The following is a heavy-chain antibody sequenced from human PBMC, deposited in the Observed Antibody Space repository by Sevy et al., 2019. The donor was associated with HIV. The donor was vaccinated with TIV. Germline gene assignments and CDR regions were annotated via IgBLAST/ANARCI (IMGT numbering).Heavy chain of an antibody. D-gene: IGHD3-22*01. CDR3: ATTQDYYDSSGCHFDY. CDR1: GYTLTQLS. CDR2: FEPEDGET. J-gene: IGHJ4*02. V-gene: IGHV1-24*01. Sequence: ASVKVSCKVSGYTLTQLSMHWVRQAPGKGLEWMGSFEPEDGETLYAQKFQGRVTMTEDTSTNTAYMELSSLRAEDTAVYYCATTQDYYDSSGCHFDYWGQGTLVTVSS.